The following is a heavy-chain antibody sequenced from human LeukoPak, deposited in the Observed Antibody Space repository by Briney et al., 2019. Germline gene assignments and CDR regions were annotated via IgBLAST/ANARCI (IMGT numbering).Heavy chain of an antibody. CDR2: IKQDGSEK. J-gene: IGHJ4*02. V-gene: IGHV3-7*01. CDR1: GFTFSDYW. Sequence: GGSLRLSCVASGFTFSDYWMSWVRQALGKGLEWVANIKQDGSEKKYVDSVRDRFTISRDNAKNSLSLQMNSLRGEDTAVYYCASLDFRSGYPQYWGQGTLVTVSS. CDR3: ASLDFRSGYPQY. D-gene: IGHD3-3*01.